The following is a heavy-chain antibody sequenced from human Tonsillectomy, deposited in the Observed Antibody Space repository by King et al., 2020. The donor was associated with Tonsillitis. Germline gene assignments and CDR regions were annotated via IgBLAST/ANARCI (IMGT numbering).Heavy chain of an antibody. Sequence: VQLQESGPGLVKPSETLSLTCTVSGGSISSYYWSWIRQPPGKGLEWIGYIYYSGSTNYNPALKSRVTISVDTSKNQFSLKLSSVTAADTAVYYCAREDNYYFDYWGQGTLVTVSS. V-gene: IGHV4-59*01. CDR1: GGSISSYY. CDR3: AREDNYYFDY. J-gene: IGHJ4*02. CDR2: IYYSGST. D-gene: IGHD1-1*01.